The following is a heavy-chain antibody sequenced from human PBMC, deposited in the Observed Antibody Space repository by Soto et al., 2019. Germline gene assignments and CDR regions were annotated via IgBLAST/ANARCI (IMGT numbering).Heavy chain of an antibody. V-gene: IGHV1-69*01. Sequence: QVHLVQSGAEVKKPGSSVTVSCKASGGTFSRYAIGWVRQVPGQGLEWMGGIIPMFGRPNYAQKFQDRVTIPADASTSTAYMDLRSLRSEDTAKYYCATGRGNAYGLGRGHPFDPWGQGTLVTVSS. J-gene: IGHJ5*02. D-gene: IGHD3-10*01. CDR2: IIPMFGRP. CDR1: GGTFSRYA. CDR3: ATGRGNAYGLGRGHPFDP.